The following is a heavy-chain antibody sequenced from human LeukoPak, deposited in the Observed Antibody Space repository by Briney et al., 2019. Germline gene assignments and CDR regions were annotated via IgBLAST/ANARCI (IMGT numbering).Heavy chain of an antibody. CDR2: INHNSGDT. CDR3: AREWVNGFLN. J-gene: IGHJ4*02. V-gene: IGHV1-2*02. D-gene: IGHD5-24*01. Sequence: GASVKVSCKCSGYTSIDYYMHWVRQALAQGRERVAWINHNSGDTNYAQKFQGRVIVTRDTSSSTAYMELSRLRSDDTAVYYCAREWVNGFLNWGQGTLVTVSS. CDR1: GYTSIDYY.